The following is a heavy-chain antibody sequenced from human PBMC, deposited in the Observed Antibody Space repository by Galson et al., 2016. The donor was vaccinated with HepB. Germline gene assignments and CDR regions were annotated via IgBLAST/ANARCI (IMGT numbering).Heavy chain of an antibody. CDR1: GYMFTGYY. CDR2: INPISGGT. D-gene: IGHD1-26*01. V-gene: IGHV1-2*02. J-gene: IGHJ4*02. CDR3: ARDLGGLGASYFLH. Sequence: SVKVSCKASGYMFTGYYIHWVRQAPGQGLEWMGWINPISGGTNYAQKFQGRVTMTTDTSINTANMELSRLRSDDTAVYYCARDLGGLGASYFLHWDQGTPVTVSS.